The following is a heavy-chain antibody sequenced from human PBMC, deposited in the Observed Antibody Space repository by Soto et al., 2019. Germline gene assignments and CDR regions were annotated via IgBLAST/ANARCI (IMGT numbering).Heavy chain of an antibody. Sequence: PSATLSLTCTVSGGSISSSSYYWGRIRQPPGKGLEWIGEINHSGSTNYNPSLKSRVTISVDTSKNQFSLKLSSVTAADTAVYYCALGRSQLWSPAPFDYWGQGTLVTGSS. CDR3: ALGRSQLWSPAPFDY. CDR2: INHSGST. J-gene: IGHJ4*02. D-gene: IGHD5-18*01. CDR1: GGSISSSSYY. V-gene: IGHV4-39*07.